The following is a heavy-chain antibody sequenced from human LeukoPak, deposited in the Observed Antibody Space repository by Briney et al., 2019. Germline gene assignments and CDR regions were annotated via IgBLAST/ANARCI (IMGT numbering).Heavy chain of an antibody. D-gene: IGHD1-26*01. J-gene: IGHJ4*02. CDR2: IHSSGST. CDR1: GFSITSYY. CDR3: ARDIREAGEGHYFDY. Sequence: PSETLSLTCSVSGFSITSYYWSWIRQPPGKGLEWIGLIHSSGSTTYNPSLKSRVTMSIDTSKNQFSLHLTSVTAADTAVYYCARDIREAGEGHYFDYWGQGTLVTVSS. V-gene: IGHV4-59*01.